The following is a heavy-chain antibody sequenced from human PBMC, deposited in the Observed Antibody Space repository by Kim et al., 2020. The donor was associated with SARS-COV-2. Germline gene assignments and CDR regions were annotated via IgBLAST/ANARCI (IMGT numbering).Heavy chain of an antibody. J-gene: IGHJ3*02. Sequence: GGSLRLSCAASGFTFSSYWMHWVRQAPGKGLVWVSRINSDGSSTSYADSVKGRFTISRDNAKNTLYLQMNSLRAEDTAVYYCARDRGQWLPEAGGVDAFDIWGQGTMVTVSS. D-gene: IGHD6-19*01. CDR2: INSDGSST. V-gene: IGHV3-74*01. CDR1: GFTFSSYW. CDR3: ARDRGQWLPEAGGVDAFDI.